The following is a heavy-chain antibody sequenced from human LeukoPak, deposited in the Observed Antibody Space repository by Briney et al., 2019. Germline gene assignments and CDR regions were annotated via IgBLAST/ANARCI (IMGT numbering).Heavy chain of an antibody. CDR2: ISSSGSTI. Sequence: GGSLRLSCAASGFRFSSYAMNWVRQAPGKGLEWVSYISSSGSTIHYADSVKGRFTMSRDNAKNSLYLQMNSLRADDTAVYYCASSGDFGNFGYYFDYWGQGTLVTVSS. D-gene: IGHD2-21*02. J-gene: IGHJ4*02. CDR1: GFRFSSYA. V-gene: IGHV3-48*04. CDR3: ASSGDFGNFGYYFDY.